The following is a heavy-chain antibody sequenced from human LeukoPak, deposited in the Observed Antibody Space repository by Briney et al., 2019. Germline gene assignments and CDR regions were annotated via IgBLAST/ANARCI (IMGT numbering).Heavy chain of an antibody. Sequence: ASVKVSCKASGYTFTSYYMHWVRQAPGQGLEWMGIINPSGGSTSYAQKFQGRVTMTRDMSTSTVYMELSSPRSEDTAVYYCARDGLGPGRYYYYYYMDVWGKGTTVTVSS. D-gene: IGHD5/OR15-5a*01. J-gene: IGHJ6*03. CDR1: GYTFTSYY. V-gene: IGHV1-46*01. CDR2: INPSGGST. CDR3: ARDGLGPGRYYYYYYMDV.